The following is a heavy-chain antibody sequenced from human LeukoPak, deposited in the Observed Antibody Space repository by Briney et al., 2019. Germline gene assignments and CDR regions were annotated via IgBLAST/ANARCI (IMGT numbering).Heavy chain of an antibody. D-gene: IGHD6-13*01. J-gene: IGHJ4*02. Sequence: QTGGSLRLSCAASGFTFSSYWMLWVRQAPGKGLVWVSRINSDGSSTSYADSVKGRFTISRDNAKNSLYLQMNSLRAEDTAVYYCARDDSSSWLYYFDYWGQGTLVTVSS. CDR1: GFTFSSYW. CDR3: ARDDSSSWLYYFDY. CDR2: INSDGSST. V-gene: IGHV3-74*01.